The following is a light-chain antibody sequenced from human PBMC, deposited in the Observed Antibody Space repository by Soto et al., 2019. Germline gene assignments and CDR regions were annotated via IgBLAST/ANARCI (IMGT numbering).Light chain of an antibody. J-gene: IGKJ1*01. CDR3: QQYSRSRT. CDR2: GAS. Sequence: EIVMTQSPTPLSVSPGETATLCCSASQTLATTYLSWYHQKPGQAPRLLIYGASNRVTGIPDRFSGSGSGTDFTLTISRLEPEDFAVYYCQQYSRSRTFGQGTKVDI. CDR1: QTLATTY. V-gene: IGKV3-20*01.